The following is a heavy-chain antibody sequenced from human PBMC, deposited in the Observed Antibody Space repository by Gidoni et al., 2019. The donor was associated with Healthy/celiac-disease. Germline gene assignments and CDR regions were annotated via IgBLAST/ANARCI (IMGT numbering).Heavy chain of an antibody. Sequence: EVQLVASGGGLVKPGGSLSLSCAPSGVTLSSSSMNWVRQAPGKGLECVSSISSSSSYIYYADSVKGRFTISRDNAKNSLYLQMNSLRAEDTAVYYCARALYYYDSSGDKDYWGQGTLVTVSS. V-gene: IGHV3-21*01. CDR3: ARALYYYDSSGDKDY. D-gene: IGHD3-22*01. CDR1: GVTLSSSS. CDR2: ISSSSSYI. J-gene: IGHJ4*02.